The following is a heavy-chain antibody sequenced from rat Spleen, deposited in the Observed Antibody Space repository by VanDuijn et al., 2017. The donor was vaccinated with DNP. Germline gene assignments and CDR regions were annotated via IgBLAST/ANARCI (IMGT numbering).Heavy chain of an antibody. J-gene: IGHJ2*01. CDR3: ARWRIGPHYFDY. Sequence: EVQLQESGPGLVKPSQPLSLTCSVTGSSITSNYWGWIRESPGNKMQYIGHISYSGTTNYNPSLKSRISITRDTSKNQFFLHLHSVTTEDTATFYCARWRIGPHYFDYWGQGVMVTVSS. D-gene: IGHD1-11*01. CDR2: ISYSGTT. V-gene: IGHV3-1*01. CDR1: GSSITSNY.